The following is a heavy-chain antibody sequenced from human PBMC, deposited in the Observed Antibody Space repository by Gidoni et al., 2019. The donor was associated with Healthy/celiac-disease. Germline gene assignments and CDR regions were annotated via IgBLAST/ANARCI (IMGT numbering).Heavy chain of an antibody. D-gene: IGHD2-15*01. V-gene: IGHV3-30*18. CDR3: AKAGLYCSGGSCYSVYYYYGMDV. CDR2: ISYDGSNK. CDR1: GFTFSSYG. J-gene: IGHJ6*02. Sequence: QVQLVESGGGVVQPGRSLRLSCAASGFTFSSYGMHWVRQAPGKGLEWVAVISYDGSNKYYADSVKGRFTITRDNSKKTLYLQMNSLRAEDTAVYYCAKAGLYCSGGSCYSVYYYYGMDVWGQGTTVTVSS.